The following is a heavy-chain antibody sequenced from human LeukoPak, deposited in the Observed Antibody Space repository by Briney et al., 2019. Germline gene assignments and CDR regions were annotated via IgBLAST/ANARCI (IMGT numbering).Heavy chain of an antibody. D-gene: IGHD3-22*01. J-gene: IGHJ6*02. V-gene: IGHV1-3*01. CDR1: GYTFTTST. CDR3: ARDGTSRVRDYYDSSGPTYYYYGMDV. Sequence: ASVKVSCKASGYTFTTSTMHWVRQVPGQRLEWMGCINAGNDNTDFSERFQGRVTITRDTSASTVYMELSSLTSEDTAVYYCARDGTSRVRDYYDSSGPTYYYYGMDVWGQGTTVTVSS. CDR2: INAGNDNT.